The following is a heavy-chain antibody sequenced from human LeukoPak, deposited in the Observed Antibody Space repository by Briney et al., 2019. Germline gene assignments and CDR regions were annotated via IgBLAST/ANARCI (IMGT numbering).Heavy chain of an antibody. D-gene: IGHD1-26*01. CDR1: GGSISSSSYY. V-gene: IGHV4-39*07. CDR2: IYYSGST. J-gene: IGHJ4*02. Sequence: SETLSLTCTVSGGSISSSSYYWGWIRQPPGKGLEWIGSIYYSGSTYYNPSLKSRVTISVDTSKNQFSLKLSSVTAADTAVYYCARVEIGAIVGASPFDYWGQGTLVTVSS. CDR3: ARVEIGAIVGASPFDY.